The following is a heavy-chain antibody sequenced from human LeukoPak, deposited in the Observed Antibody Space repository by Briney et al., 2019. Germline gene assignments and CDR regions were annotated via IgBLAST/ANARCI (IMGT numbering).Heavy chain of an antibody. D-gene: IGHD6-19*01. CDR3: ARVDGQWLAPSDY. CDR1: GYTFTSYY. Sequence: ASVKVSCKASGYTFTSYYMHWVRQAPGQGLEWMGIINPSGGSTSYAQKFQGRVTMTRDMSASTVYMELSSLRSEDTAVYYCARVDGQWLAPSDYWGQGTLVTVSS. J-gene: IGHJ4*02. CDR2: INPSGGST. V-gene: IGHV1-46*01.